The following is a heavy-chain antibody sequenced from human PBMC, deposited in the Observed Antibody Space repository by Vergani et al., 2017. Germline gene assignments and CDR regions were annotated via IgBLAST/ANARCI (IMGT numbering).Heavy chain of an antibody. CDR3: ARQTTIFGVVVGFDY. Sequence: EVQLVQSGAEVKKPGESLKISCKGSGYSFTSYWIGWVRQMPGKGLEWMGIIYPGDSDTRYSPSFQGQVTISADKSISTAYLQWSSLKASDTAMYYCARQTTIFGVVVGFDYWGQGTLVTVSS. J-gene: IGHJ4*02. D-gene: IGHD3-3*01. CDR1: GYSFTSYW. V-gene: IGHV5-51*01. CDR2: IYPGDSDT.